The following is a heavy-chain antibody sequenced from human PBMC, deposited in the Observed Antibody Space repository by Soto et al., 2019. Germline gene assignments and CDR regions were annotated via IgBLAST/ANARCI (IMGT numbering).Heavy chain of an antibody. CDR2: ISYDGSNK. V-gene: IGHV3-30*18. CDR3: AKDWGGYCSGGSCPWYYYGMDV. D-gene: IGHD2-15*01. CDR1: GFTFSSYG. Sequence: QVQLVESGGGVVQPGRSLRLSCAASGFTFSSYGMHWVRQAPGKGLEWVAVISYDGSNKYYADSVKGRFTISRDNSKNTLYLQMNSLRAEDTAVYYCAKDWGGYCSGGSCPWYYYGMDVRGQGTTVTVSS. J-gene: IGHJ6*02.